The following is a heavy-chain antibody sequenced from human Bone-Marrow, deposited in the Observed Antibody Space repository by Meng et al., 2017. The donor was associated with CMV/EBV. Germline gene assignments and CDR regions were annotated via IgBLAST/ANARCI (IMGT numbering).Heavy chain of an antibody. CDR2: ISGSGGST. J-gene: IGHJ5*02. D-gene: IGHD3-3*01. CDR1: GFTFSSYA. Sequence: GGSLRLSCAASGFTFSSYAMSWVRQAPGKGLEWVSAISGSGGSTYYADSVKGRFTISRDNSKNTLYLQMNSLRVEDTAVYYCAMVFWSGYSLDWFDPWGQGTLVTVSS. V-gene: IGHV3-23*01. CDR3: AMVFWSGYSLDWFDP.